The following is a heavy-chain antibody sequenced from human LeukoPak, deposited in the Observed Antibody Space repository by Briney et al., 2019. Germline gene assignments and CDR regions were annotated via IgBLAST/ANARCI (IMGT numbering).Heavy chain of an antibody. V-gene: IGHV4-34*01. CDR2: INHSGST. Sequence: PSETLSLTCAVYGGSFSGYYWSWIRQPPGKGLEWIGEINHSGSTNYNPSLKSRVTISVDTSKNQFSLKLSSVTAADTAVYYCARKDSGRLKYYFDYWGQGTLVTVSS. CDR3: ARKDSGRLKYYFDY. CDR1: GGSFSGYY. D-gene: IGHD1-26*01. J-gene: IGHJ4*02.